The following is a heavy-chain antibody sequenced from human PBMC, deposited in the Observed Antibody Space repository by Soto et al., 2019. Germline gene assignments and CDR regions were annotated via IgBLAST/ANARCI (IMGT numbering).Heavy chain of an antibody. CDR1: GFTFNTYS. Sequence: QVQLEESGGGVVQPGRSLRLSCEASGFTFNTYSMHWVRQPPGKGLEWLAAIWYDGTQKYYADSVKCRFIIPRDNAKKTLDLEMHSLRAEDTAVYYCARAGGTTVTGLWHFDSWGQGTLVTVSS. V-gene: IGHV3-33*01. D-gene: IGHD4-17*01. CDR3: ARAGGTTVTGLWHFDS. J-gene: IGHJ4*02. CDR2: IWYDGTQK.